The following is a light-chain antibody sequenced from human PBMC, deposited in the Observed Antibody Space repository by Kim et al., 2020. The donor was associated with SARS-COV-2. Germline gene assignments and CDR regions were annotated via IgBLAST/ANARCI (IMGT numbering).Light chain of an antibody. Sequence: SSELTQDHAVSVALGQTVRITCQGDSLRSYYASWYQQKPGQAPVRVIYGKNNRPSGIPDRFSGSSSGNTASLTITGAQAEDEADYYCNSWDSSGNHRVFGTGTKVTVL. CDR1: SLRSYY. V-gene: IGLV3-19*02. CDR2: GKN. J-gene: IGLJ1*01. CDR3: NSWDSSGNHRV.